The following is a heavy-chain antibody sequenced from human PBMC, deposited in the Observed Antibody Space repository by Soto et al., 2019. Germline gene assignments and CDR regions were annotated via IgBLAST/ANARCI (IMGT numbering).Heavy chain of an antibody. CDR2: IVVGNGNT. D-gene: IGHD4-4*01. J-gene: IGHJ4*02. Sequence: SVKVSCKASGFTFTSSAVQWVRQARGQRLEWMGWIVVGNGNTNYAQKFQVRVTMTRDTSTSTAYMELRSLRSDDTAVYYCASRGHDYTHDYWGQGTLVTVSS. V-gene: IGHV1-58*01. CDR3: ASRGHDYTHDY. CDR1: GFTFTSSA.